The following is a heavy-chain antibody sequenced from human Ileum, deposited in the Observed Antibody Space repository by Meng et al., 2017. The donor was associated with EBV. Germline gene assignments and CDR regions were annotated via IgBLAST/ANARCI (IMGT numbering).Heavy chain of an antibody. J-gene: IGHJ4*02. D-gene: IGHD1-26*01. V-gene: IGHV3-30*18. CDR1: GFTFSNYA. CDR2: ISYDGNIA. CDR3: AKERTGFYAEL. Sequence: QGQLVWAGGGVVQPVRSLRLSCAASGFTFSNYAMHWVRQAPDKGLEWVALISYDGNIAYYADSVKGRFAISRDNSKNTLYLLMNSLRAEDSAVYYCAKERTGFYAELWGQGTLVTVSS.